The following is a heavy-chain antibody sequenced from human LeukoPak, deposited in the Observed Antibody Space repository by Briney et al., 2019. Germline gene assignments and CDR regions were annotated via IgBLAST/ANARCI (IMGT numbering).Heavy chain of an antibody. CDR3: ARYDILTGYYYFDF. V-gene: IGHV3-48*03. CDR2: ISSSGSTI. D-gene: IGHD3-9*01. J-gene: IGHJ4*02. CDR1: GFTFSSYE. Sequence: PGGSLRLSCAASGFTFSSYEMNWVRQAPGKELEWVSYISSSGSTIYYADSVKGRFTISRDNAKNSLYLQMNSLRAEDTAVYYCARYDILTGYYYFDFWGQGTLVTVSS.